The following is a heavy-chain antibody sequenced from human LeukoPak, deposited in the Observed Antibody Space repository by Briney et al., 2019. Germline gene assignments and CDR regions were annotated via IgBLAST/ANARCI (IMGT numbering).Heavy chain of an antibody. CDR2: ISGSDGTT. CDR3: AKRLWSTSGAYTPFDY. J-gene: IGHJ4*02. V-gene: IGHV3-23*01. CDR1: GFTFSSYA. Sequence: SGGSLRLSCAASGFTFSSYAMSWLRQAPGKGPEWVSGISGSDGTTHYADSVKGRFTISRDNSKNTLSLQMHSLRAEDAPVYYCAKRLWSTSGAYTPFDYWGQGTLVTVFS. D-gene: IGHD3-16*01.